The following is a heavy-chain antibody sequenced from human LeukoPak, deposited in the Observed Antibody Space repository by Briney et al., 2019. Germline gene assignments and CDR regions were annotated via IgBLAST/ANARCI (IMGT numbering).Heavy chain of an antibody. CDR3: ARDRPRVSSYFGYFDL. CDR1: GFTFSSYA. J-gene: IGHJ2*01. CDR2: ISGSGGST. D-gene: IGHD5-18*01. Sequence: GGSLRLSCAASGFTFSSYAMSWVRQAPGKGLECVSAISGSGGSTYYADSVKGRFTISRDNSKNTLYLQMNSLRAEDTAVYYCARDRPRVSSYFGYFDLWGRGTLVTVSS. V-gene: IGHV3-23*01.